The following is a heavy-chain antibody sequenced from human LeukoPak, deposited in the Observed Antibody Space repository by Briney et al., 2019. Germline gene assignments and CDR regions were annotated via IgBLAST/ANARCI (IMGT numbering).Heavy chain of an antibody. V-gene: IGHV3-23*01. D-gene: IGHD3-22*01. Sequence: GGSLRLSCAASGCTFSSYALSWVRQAPGKGLEWVAAISGSGGSTYYADSVKGRFTISRDNSKPTLHLQMNTLRTEATAVYNCAKPYYYDSSGPNAYDIWGKGTMVTVAS. CDR2: ISGSGGST. J-gene: IGHJ3*02. CDR1: GCTFSSYA. CDR3: AKPYYYDSSGPNAYDI.